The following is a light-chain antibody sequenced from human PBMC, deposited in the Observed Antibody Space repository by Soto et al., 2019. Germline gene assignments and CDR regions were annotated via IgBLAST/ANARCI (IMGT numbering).Light chain of an antibody. CDR1: QNVSSNL. Sequence: SAVPVSLSPEKRAARSRRASQNVSSNLLVWYQQHPGQAPRLLIYGASSRATGIPDRFSGSGSGTDFTLTITRLEPEDFAVYWCELYGSSPRTFGQGTRLEI. V-gene: IGKV3-20*01. CDR3: ELYGSSPRT. J-gene: IGKJ5*01. CDR2: GAS.